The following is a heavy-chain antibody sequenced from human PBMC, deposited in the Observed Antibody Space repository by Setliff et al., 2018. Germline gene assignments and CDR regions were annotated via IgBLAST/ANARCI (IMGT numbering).Heavy chain of an antibody. D-gene: IGHD3-10*01. J-gene: IGHJ4*02. CDR1: GLTVSSNY. V-gene: IGHV3-7*01. Sequence: PGGSLRLSCAASGLTVSSNYMSWVRQAPGKGLEWLASINPHGSEKYYADSVKGRFTISRDNAKNSLSLQMNNLRTEDTAVYYCFGAGTCSYWGQGTLVTVSS. CDR3: FGAGTCSY. CDR2: INPHGSEK.